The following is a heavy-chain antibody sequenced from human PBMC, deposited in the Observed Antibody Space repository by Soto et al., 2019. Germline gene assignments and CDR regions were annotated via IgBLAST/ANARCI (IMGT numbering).Heavy chain of an antibody. V-gene: IGHV3-9*01. CDR3: VRAQVGDLWSGGHFAS. CDR1: GFSFDDHA. J-gene: IGHJ4*02. Sequence: DVQLVESGGTLVQPGRSLRLSCAASGFSFDDHAMHWARQTPEKGLEWVAGISWNSGNADYADSVKCRFTISSDNGKNSLFLDMNGLRAEDTDLYYCVRAQVGDLWSGGHFASGGQGTLVAASS. D-gene: IGHD3-3*01. CDR2: ISWNSGNA.